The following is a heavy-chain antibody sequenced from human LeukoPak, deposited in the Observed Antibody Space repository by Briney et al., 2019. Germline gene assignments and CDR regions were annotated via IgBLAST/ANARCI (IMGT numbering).Heavy chain of an antibody. J-gene: IGHJ3*02. Sequence: SETLSLTCAVYGGSYSGYYWSWIRQPPGKGLEWIGEINHSGSTNYNPSLKSRVTISVDTSKNQFSLKLSSVTAADTAVYYCARGPPYYDFWSGYCWAFDIWGQGTMVTVSS. CDR3: ARGPPYYDFWSGYCWAFDI. CDR2: INHSGST. CDR1: GGSYSGYY. D-gene: IGHD3-3*01. V-gene: IGHV4-34*01.